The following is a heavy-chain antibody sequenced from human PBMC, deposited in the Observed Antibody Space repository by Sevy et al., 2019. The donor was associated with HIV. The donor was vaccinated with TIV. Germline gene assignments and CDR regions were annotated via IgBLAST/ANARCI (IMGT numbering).Heavy chain of an antibody. Sequence: ASVKVSCETSGYRFTDYYIHWVRQAPGQGLEWMGWINPNSDVTKSAKKFQDRVIMTKDTSISTVYMELRGLTFDDSAVYYCARDQEFCSNTTYYSGLDHWGHGSLVTVSS. V-gene: IGHV1-2*02. J-gene: IGHJ4*01. CDR2: INPNSDVT. CDR1: GYRFTDYY. CDR3: ARDQEFCSNTTYYSGLDH. D-gene: IGHD2-2*02.